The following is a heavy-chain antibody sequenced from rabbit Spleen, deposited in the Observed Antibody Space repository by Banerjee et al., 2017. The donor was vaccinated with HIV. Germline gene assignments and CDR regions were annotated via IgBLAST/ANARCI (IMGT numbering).Heavy chain of an antibody. CDR1: GFDFSSYG. CDR2: IDPIFYNT. J-gene: IGHJ4*01. CDR3: ARDLAGVIGWNFGW. D-gene: IGHD4-1*01. Sequence: QEQLVESGGGLVQPGGSLKLSCKASGFDFSSYGVSWVRQAPGKGLEWIGYIDPIFYNTYYANWVNGRFTISSHNAQNTLYLQLSSLTAADTATYFCARDLAGVIGWNFGWWGPCTLVTVS. V-gene: IGHV1S47*01.